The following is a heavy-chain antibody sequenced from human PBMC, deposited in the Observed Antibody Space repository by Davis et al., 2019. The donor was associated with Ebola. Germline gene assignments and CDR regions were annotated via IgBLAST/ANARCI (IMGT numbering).Heavy chain of an antibody. V-gene: IGHV4-34*01. D-gene: IGHD5-12*01. J-gene: IGHJ5*02. CDR1: GGSFSGYY. CDR3: ARVGYSGYDYPNWFDP. CDR2: INHSGST. Sequence: PSETLSLTCAVYGGSFSGYYWSWIRQPPGKGLEWIGEINHSGSTNYNPSLKSRVTISVDTSKNQFSLKLSSVTAADTAVYYGARVGYSGYDYPNWFDPWGQGTLVTVSS.